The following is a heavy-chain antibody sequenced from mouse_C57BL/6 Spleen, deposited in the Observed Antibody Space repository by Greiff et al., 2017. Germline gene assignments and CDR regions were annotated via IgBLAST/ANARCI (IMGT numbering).Heavy chain of an antibody. Sequence: VKLMESDAELVKPGASVKISCKVSGYTFTDHTIHWMKPRPEQGLEWIGYIYPRNGSTKYNEKFKGKATLTADKSSSKAYMQLNSLTSEASAVYFCASSDGYYLPYWGQGTLVTVSA. J-gene: IGHJ3*01. CDR1: GYTFTDHT. CDR3: ASSDGYYLPY. V-gene: IGHV1-78*01. D-gene: IGHD2-3*01. CDR2: IYPRNGST.